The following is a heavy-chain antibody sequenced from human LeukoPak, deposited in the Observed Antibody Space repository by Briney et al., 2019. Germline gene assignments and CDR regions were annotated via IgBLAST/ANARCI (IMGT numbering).Heavy chain of an antibody. CDR2: ISANSGDT. CDR1: GYPFTTYG. CDR3: ARTVGDRADP. D-gene: IGHD2-21*01. V-gene: IGHV1-18*01. Sequence: ASVKVSCKASGYPFTTYGFIWVRQAPGLGLEWMGWISANSGDTKYGQSFQGRVTMTTDTTTETAHMELRSLRFDDTAIYYCARTVGDRADPWGQGSLVTVSS. J-gene: IGHJ5*02.